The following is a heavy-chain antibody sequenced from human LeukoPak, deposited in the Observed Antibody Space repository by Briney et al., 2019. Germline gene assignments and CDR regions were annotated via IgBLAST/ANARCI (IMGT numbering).Heavy chain of an antibody. CDR3: ATSMVRGVIGGYYFDY. Sequence: ASVKVSCKASGYTFTSYGISWVRQAPGQGLEWMGWISAYNGNTNYAQKLQGRVTVTTDTSTSTAYMELRSLRSDDTAVYYCATSMVRGVIGGYYFDYWGQGTLVTVSS. CDR2: ISAYNGNT. J-gene: IGHJ4*02. D-gene: IGHD3-10*01. V-gene: IGHV1-18*01. CDR1: GYTFTSYG.